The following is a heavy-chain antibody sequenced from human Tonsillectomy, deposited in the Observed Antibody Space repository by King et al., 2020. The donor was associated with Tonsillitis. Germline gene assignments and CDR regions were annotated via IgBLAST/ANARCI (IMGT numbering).Heavy chain of an antibody. CDR3: ARTGRGGPQGGIYYFDY. CDR1: GFTFSSYA. V-gene: IGHV3-30*04. J-gene: IGHJ4*02. D-gene: IGHD2-15*01. CDR2: ISYDGSNK. Sequence: VQLVESGGGVVQPGRSLRLSCAASGFTFSSYAMHWVRQAPGKGLEWVAVISYDGSNKYYADSVKGRFTISRDNSKNTLYLQMNSLRAEDTAVYYCARTGRGGPQGGIYYFDYWGQGTLVTVSS.